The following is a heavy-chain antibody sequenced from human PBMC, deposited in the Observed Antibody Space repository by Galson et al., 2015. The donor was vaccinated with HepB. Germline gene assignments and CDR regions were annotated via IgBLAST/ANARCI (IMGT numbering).Heavy chain of an antibody. CDR3: ARGRTRSPASPLQNMDYGMDV. CDR1: GGTFSSYA. Sequence: SVKVSCKASGGTFSSYAISWVRQAPGQGLEWMGGIIPIFGTANYAQKFQGRVTITADESTSTAYMELSSLRSEDTAVYYCARGRTRSPASPLQNMDYGMDVWGQGTTVTVSS. V-gene: IGHV1-69*13. D-gene: IGHD2/OR15-2a*01. J-gene: IGHJ6*02. CDR2: IIPIFGTA.